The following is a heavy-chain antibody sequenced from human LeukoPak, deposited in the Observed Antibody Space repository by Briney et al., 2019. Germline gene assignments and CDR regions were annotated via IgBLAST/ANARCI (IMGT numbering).Heavy chain of an antibody. Sequence: ASVKVSCKASGYTFTGYYLHWVRQAPGQGLEWMGWINPNSGGTNYSQKFQSRVTLTRDTSISTAYMELSRLRSDDTAVYYCARVRTNYPYQLWGQGTLVTVSS. J-gene: IGHJ4*02. CDR3: ARVRTNYPYQL. CDR2: INPNSGGT. V-gene: IGHV1-2*02. CDR1: GYTFTGYY. D-gene: IGHD5-24*01.